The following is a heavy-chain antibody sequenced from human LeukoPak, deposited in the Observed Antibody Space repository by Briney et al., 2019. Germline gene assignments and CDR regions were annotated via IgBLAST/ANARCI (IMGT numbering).Heavy chain of an antibody. J-gene: IGHJ6*03. CDR2: IYYSGST. Sequence: KPSETLSLTCTVSGGSISSNSYYWGWIRQPPGKGLKWIGSIYYSGSTYYNPSLKSRVTISVDTSKNQLSLKLSSVTAADTAVYYCARGKYQLLYDYYYYMDVWGKGTTVTISS. V-gene: IGHV4-39*07. D-gene: IGHD2-2*01. CDR1: GGSISSNSYY. CDR3: ARGKYQLLYDYYYYMDV.